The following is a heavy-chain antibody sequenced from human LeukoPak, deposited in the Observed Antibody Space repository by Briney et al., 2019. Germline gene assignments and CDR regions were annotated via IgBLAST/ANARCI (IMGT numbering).Heavy chain of an antibody. Sequence: SETPSLTCTVSGGSISSYYWSWIRQPPGKGLEWIGYIYYSGSTSYNPSLKSRVTISVDTSKNQFSLKLSSVTAADTAVYCCARVLGYCSSTSCRNYYYYGMDVWGQGTTVTVSS. D-gene: IGHD2-2*01. CDR3: ARVLGYCSSTSCRNYYYYGMDV. J-gene: IGHJ6*02. CDR2: IYYSGST. V-gene: IGHV4-59*01. CDR1: GGSISSYY.